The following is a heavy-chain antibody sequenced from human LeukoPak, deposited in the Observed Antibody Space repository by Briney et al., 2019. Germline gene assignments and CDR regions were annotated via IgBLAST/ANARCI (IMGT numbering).Heavy chain of an antibody. Sequence: PGGSLRLSCAASGFTFSSYSMNWVRQAPGKGLEWVSSISSSSNYIYYADSVKGRFTISRDNAKNSLYLQMNSLRAEDTAVYYCARVGGRNYYDSSGYLYWGQGTLVTVSS. D-gene: IGHD3-22*01. J-gene: IGHJ4*02. CDR1: GFTFSSYS. CDR2: ISSSSNYI. V-gene: IGHV3-21*01. CDR3: ARVGGRNYYDSSGYLY.